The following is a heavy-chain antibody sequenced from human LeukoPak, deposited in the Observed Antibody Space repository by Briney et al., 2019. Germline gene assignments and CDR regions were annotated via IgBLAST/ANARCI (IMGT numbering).Heavy chain of an antibody. J-gene: IGHJ3*01. CDR3: VKDSSTTSWYFAFDV. V-gene: IGHV3-23*01. D-gene: IGHD2-2*01. CDR1: GFILSSYA. CDR2: FGLYGGTT. Sequence: SGGSLRLSCAAFGFILSSYAMTWARQAPRKGLDWVSRFGLYGGTTHHADSVKGRFTISRDNSKNTLYLQMTSLRADDTAVYYCVKDSSTTSWYFAFDVWGQGTMVAVSS.